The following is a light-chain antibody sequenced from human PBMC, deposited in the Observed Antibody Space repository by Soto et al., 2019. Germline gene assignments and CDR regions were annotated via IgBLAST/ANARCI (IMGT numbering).Light chain of an antibody. CDR3: SSHAGNNNYV. CDR1: SSDVGGQNY. V-gene: IGLV2-8*01. Sequence: QSALTQPPSASGSPGQSVTISCTGTSSDVGGQNYVSWYQQHPGKAPKLILYAVTERPSGVPDRFSGSKSGNTASLTVSGLQTEDEADYYCSSHAGNNNYVFGSGTKVTVL. CDR2: AVT. J-gene: IGLJ1*01.